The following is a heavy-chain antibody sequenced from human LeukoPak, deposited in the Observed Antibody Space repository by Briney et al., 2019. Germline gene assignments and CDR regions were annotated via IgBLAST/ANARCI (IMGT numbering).Heavy chain of an antibody. CDR3: ARAWPRGYSYGAGYHDY. CDR2: ISAYNGNT. J-gene: IGHJ4*02. V-gene: IGHV1-18*04. Sequence: GASVKVSCKASGYTFTSYYMHWVRQAPGQGLEWMGWISAYNGNTNYAQKLQGRVTMTTDTSTSTAYMELRSLRSDDTAVYYCARAWPRGYSYGAGYHDYWGQGTLVTVSS. D-gene: IGHD5-18*01. CDR1: GYTFTSYY.